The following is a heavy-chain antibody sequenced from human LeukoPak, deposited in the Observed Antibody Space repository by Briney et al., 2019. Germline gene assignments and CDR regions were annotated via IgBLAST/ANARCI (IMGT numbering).Heavy chain of an antibody. D-gene: IGHD5-18*01. J-gene: IGHJ4*02. CDR3: VRDRDSYGRRADH. CDR1: GFTFSTYW. Sequence: QPGGSLRLSCAASGFTFSTYWMSWVRQAPGKGLEWVANIKQNGSEKNYVDSVKGRFIISRDNVKNSLYLQMNSLRVEDTAVYYCVRDRDSYGRRADHWGQGTLVTVAS. CDR2: IKQNGSEK. V-gene: IGHV3-7*01.